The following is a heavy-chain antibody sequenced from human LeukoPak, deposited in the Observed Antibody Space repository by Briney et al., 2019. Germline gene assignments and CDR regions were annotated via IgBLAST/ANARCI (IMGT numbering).Heavy chain of an antibody. CDR3: AAIEGSSVYYYYYYLDV. CDR1: GLTFSRYW. D-gene: IGHD6-6*01. CDR2: ISGDGTSI. J-gene: IGHJ6*03. V-gene: IGHV3-74*01. Sequence: GGSLRLSCAASGLTFSRYWMHWVRQAPGKGLVWVSRISGDGTSIRYADSVKGRFTISRDNAKNTLYLQMNSLRVEDTAVYYCAAIEGSSVYYYYYYLDVWGKGTTVTVSS.